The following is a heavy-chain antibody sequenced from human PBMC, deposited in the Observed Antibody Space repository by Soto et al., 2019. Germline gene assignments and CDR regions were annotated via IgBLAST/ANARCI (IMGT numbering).Heavy chain of an antibody. CDR2: IYHSGST. J-gene: IGHJ5*02. V-gene: IGHV4-4*02. CDR1: GGSISSSNW. D-gene: IGHD4-17*01. CDR3: ARDRLYGDPEGRWFDP. Sequence: QVQLQESGPGLVKPSGTLSLTCAVSGGSISSSNWWSWVRQPPGKGLEWIGEIYHSGSTNYNPSLMRRVPISVDKSKNQFSLKLRSVTAADTAVYYCARDRLYGDPEGRWFDPWGQGTLVTVSS.